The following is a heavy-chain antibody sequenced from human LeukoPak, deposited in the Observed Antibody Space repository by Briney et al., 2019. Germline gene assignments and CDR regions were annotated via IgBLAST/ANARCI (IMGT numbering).Heavy chain of an antibody. CDR2: IYYSGST. V-gene: IGHV4-39*07. CDR1: GGSISSSSYY. CDR3: ARGGDGLLWFGEFSNWFDP. J-gene: IGHJ5*02. Sequence: SETLSLTCTVSGGSISSSSYYWGWIRQPPGKGLEWIGSIYYSGSTYYNPSLKSRVTISVDTSKNQFSLKLSSVTAADTAVYYCARGGDGLLWFGEFSNWFDPWGQGTLVTVSS. D-gene: IGHD3-10*01.